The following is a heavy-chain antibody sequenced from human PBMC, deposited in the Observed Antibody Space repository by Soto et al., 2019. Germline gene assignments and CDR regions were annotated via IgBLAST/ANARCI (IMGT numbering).Heavy chain of an antibody. J-gene: IGHJ6*02. CDR3: AMLGGWSGGSSGMDV. D-gene: IGHD6-19*01. CDR2: IRRKANSYTT. Sequence: EVQLVESGGGLVQPGGSLRLSCAASGLIFSDYHMDWVRQAPGKGLEWVGRIRRKANSYTTEYAASVKGRFTIATDDTENSRYLLLNHLKSEDAAVYYCAMLGGWSGGSSGMDVWGQGTTVTVSS. CDR1: GLIFSDYH. V-gene: IGHV3-72*01.